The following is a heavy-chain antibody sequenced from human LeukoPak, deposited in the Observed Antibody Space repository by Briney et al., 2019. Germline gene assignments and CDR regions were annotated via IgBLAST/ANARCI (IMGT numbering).Heavy chain of an antibody. CDR2: IKQAGREK. CDR1: GFTFSSYW. D-gene: IGHD3-10*01. CDR3: ARARGFFDY. V-gene: IGHV3-7*01. Sequence: GGSLSLSCAASGFTFSSYWMSWVRQAPGKGLEWVANIKQAGREKYYVDSVKGRFTISRDNAENSLYLQMNSLRAEDTAVYYCARARGFFDYWGQGTLVTVTS. J-gene: IGHJ4*02.